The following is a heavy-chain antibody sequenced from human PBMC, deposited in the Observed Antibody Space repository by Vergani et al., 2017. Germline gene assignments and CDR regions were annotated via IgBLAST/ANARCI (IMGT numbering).Heavy chain of an antibody. CDR2: ISAYNGNT. CDR1: GYTFTGYY. D-gene: IGHD6-6*01. J-gene: IGHJ4*02. V-gene: IGHV1-18*04. CDR3: AVPESYSSSSHVFDY. Sequence: QVQLVQSGAEVKKPGSSVKVSCKAPGYTFTGYYMHWVRQAPGQGLEWMGWISAYNGNTTDAQKLQGRVTLTTDTSTSTAYMELRSLRSDDTAVYYCAVPESYSSSSHVFDYWGQGALVTVSS.